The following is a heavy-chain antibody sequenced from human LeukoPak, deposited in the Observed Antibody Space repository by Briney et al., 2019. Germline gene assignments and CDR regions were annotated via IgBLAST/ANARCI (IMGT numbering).Heavy chain of an antibody. J-gene: IGHJ1*01. CDR2: ISGSSDDI. D-gene: IGHD4-23*01. Sequence: PGGSLRLSCAGSEFTFSSYSMHWVRQAPGKGLEWVSSISGSSDDIYYADSVKGRFTISRDNAKNSLYLQMNSLRAEDTAVYYCARDAPYDYGGPRGYFQHWGQGTLVTVSS. CDR1: EFTFSSYS. CDR3: ARDAPYDYGGPRGYFQH. V-gene: IGHV3-21*01.